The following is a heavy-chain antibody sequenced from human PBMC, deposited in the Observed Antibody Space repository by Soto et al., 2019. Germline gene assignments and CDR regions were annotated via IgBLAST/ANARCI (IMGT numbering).Heavy chain of an antibody. V-gene: IGHV4-34*01. Sequence: SETLSLTCAVYGGSFSGYYWSWIRQPPGKGLEWIGEINHSGSTNYNPSLKSRVTISVDTSKNQFSLKLSSVTAADTAVYYCARARGGSGSYLDAFDIWGQGTMVTVSS. CDR1: GGSFSGYY. D-gene: IGHD1-26*01. CDR2: INHSGST. CDR3: ARARGGSGSYLDAFDI. J-gene: IGHJ3*02.